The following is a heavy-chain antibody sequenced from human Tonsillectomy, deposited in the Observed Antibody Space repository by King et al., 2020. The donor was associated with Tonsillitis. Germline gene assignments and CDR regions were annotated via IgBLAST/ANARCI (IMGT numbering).Heavy chain of an antibody. V-gene: IGHV4-34*12. CDR1: GGSFSDFH. Sequence: VQLQQWGTGLLKPSETLSLTCAVSGGSFSDFHWTWIRQPPGKGLEWIGEIFHNGDTDYHPSLKGRVTISIDTSKHQFSLRMTSVTAADTAVYYCARTPSTFDYWSRGTLVIVSS. CDR2: IFHNGDT. CDR3: ARTPSTFDY. D-gene: IGHD2-15*01. J-gene: IGHJ4*02.